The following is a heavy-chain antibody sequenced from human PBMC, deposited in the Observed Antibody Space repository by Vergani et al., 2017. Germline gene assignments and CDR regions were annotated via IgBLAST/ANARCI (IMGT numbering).Heavy chain of an antibody. CDR2: VHASGST. D-gene: IGHD5-24*01. CDR3: ARTRRDIYNTGAVDI. CDR1: GGSISSNNYY. Sequence: QVQLQESGPGLVKPSQTLSLTCTVSGGSISSNNYYWSWIRQPAGKGLEWIGRVHASGSTSYNPSLKSRVTISVDTSNNQFSLRLTSVTAADTAIFYCARTRRDIYNTGAVDIWVEGTLVTVSS. J-gene: IGHJ3*02. V-gene: IGHV4-61*02.